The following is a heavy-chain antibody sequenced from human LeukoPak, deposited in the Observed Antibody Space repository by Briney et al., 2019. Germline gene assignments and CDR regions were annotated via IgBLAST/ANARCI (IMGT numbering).Heavy chain of an antibody. V-gene: IGHV4-59*01. CDR1: GGSISSYY. J-gene: IGHJ3*02. CDR3: ARDMAGIQLWFHAFDI. Sequence: PSETLSLTCTVPGGSISSYYWSWIRQPPGKGLEWIGYIYYSGSTNYNPSLKSRVTISVDTSKNQFSLKLSSVTAADTAVYYCARDMAGIQLWFHAFDIWGQGTMVTVSS. CDR2: IYYSGST. D-gene: IGHD5-18*01.